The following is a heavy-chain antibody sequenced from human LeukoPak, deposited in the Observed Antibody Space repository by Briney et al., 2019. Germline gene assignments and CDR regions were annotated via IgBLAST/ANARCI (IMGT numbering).Heavy chain of an antibody. CDR3: ARGPKQWLVSRWFDP. CDR1: GGSFSGYY. CDR2: INHGGST. Sequence: SETLSLTCAVYGGSFSGYYWRWIRQPPGKGLEWIGEINHGGSTNYNPSLKSRVTISVDTSKNQFSLKLSSVTAADTAVYYCARGPKQWLVSRWFDPWGQGTLVTVSS. V-gene: IGHV4-34*01. D-gene: IGHD6-19*01. J-gene: IGHJ5*02.